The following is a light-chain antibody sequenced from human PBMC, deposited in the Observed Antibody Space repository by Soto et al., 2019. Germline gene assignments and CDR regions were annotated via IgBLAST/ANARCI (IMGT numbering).Light chain of an antibody. CDR3: SSYASSGTLV. J-gene: IGLJ3*02. CDR2: EVR. Sequence: QSALTQPASVSGSPGQSITISCTGTTSDIGGYNYVSWHQQHPGKAPKLMIHEVRYRPSGVSNRFSGSKSGNTASLPISGLQAEDEADYYCSSYASSGTLVFGGGTQLTVL. CDR1: TSDIGGYNY. V-gene: IGLV2-14*01.